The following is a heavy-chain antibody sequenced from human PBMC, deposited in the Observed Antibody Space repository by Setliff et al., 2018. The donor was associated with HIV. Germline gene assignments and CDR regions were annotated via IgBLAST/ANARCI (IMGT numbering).Heavy chain of an antibody. V-gene: IGHV3-48*03. Sequence: PGGSLRLSCAASRFLLSDYELNWVRQAPGKGLEWVSYISPSASTIYYADSVKGRFTISRDNAKNSLYLQMDSLRAEDTAVYYCAKMTPSYYFYMDAWGNGTTVTVSS. CDR2: ISPSASTI. CDR3: AKMTPSYYFYMDA. CDR1: RFLLSDYE. J-gene: IGHJ6*03. D-gene: IGHD2-15*01.